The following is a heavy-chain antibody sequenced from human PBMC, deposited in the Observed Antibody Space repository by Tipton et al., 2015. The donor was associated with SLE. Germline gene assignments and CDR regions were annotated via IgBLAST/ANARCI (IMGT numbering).Heavy chain of an antibody. CDR1: GYSFTDYW. J-gene: IGHJ4*02. CDR3: ARRGGDGWTDS. V-gene: IGHV5-51*03. D-gene: IGHD2-21*02. Sequence: VQLVQSGAEVNTPGESLKISCKGSGYSFTDYWIGWVRQMPGKGLGWMGIIYPGDSDTRYSPSFQGQVTISADKSINTAFLQWSRLKASDTATYFCARRGGDGWTDSWGQGTLVTVSS. CDR2: IYPGDSDT.